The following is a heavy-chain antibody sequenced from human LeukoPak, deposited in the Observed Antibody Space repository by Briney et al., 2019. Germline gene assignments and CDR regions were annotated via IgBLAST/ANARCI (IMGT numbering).Heavy chain of an antibody. Sequence: GGSLRLSCTVSGFTVSTTLMDWVRQTPGKGLEWVSGISGNGANTDSADSVEGRFTISRDNSKDTLYLEMTNLRAEDAAVYYCVARNGYHYAFDYWGQGTQVVVSS. J-gene: IGHJ4*02. CDR2: ISGNGANT. CDR3: VARNGYHYAFDY. CDR1: GFTVSTTL. V-gene: IGHV3-23*01. D-gene: IGHD3-10*01.